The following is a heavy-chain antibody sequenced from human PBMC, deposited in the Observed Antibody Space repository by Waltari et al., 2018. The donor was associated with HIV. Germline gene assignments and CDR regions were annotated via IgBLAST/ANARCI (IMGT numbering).Heavy chain of an antibody. CDR1: GGTFSSYA. D-gene: IGHD5-12*01. J-gene: IGHJ4*02. CDR2: IIPIFGTA. CDR3: ARGVTRWLQFPISQNFDY. V-gene: IGHV1-69*13. Sequence: QVQLVQSGAEVKKPGSSVKVSCKASGGTFSSYAISWVRQARGQGLEWRGGIIPIFGTANYAQKFQGRVTITADESTSTAYMELSSLRSEDTAVYYCARGVTRWLQFPISQNFDYWGQGTLVTVSS.